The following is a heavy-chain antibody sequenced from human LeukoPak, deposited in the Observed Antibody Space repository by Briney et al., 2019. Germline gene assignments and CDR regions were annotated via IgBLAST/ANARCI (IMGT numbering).Heavy chain of an antibody. J-gene: IGHJ4*02. CDR2: INHSGST. CDR1: GGSFSGYY. Sequence: SETLSLTCAVYGGSFSGYYWSWIRQPPGKGLEWIGEINHSGSTNYNPSLKSRVTISVDTSKNQFSLKLSSVTAADTAVYYCARYRTTVDYFDYWGQGTLVTVSS. V-gene: IGHV4-34*01. CDR3: ARYRTTVDYFDY. D-gene: IGHD1-1*01.